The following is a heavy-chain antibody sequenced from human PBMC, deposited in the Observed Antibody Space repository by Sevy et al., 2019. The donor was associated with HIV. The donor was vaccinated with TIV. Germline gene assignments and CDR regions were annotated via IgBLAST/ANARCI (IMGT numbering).Heavy chain of an antibody. CDR1: GGSMTGYY. D-gene: IGHD2-21*01. J-gene: IGHJ4*02. CDR3: ARGRDGHNYSSGY. V-gene: IGHV4-59*01. CDR2: VHYSGRT. Sequence: SETLSLTCTVSGGSMTGYYWSWIRQSPEKGLEYIGYVHYSGRTNYTPSFKSRVTISVDTAKNQFSLKVTSVTAADTAVYYCARGRDGHNYSSGYWGQGTLVTVSS.